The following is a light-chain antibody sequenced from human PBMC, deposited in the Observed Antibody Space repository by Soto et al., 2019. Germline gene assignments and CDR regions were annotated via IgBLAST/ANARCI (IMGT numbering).Light chain of an antibody. CDR3: QQYDSTPPT. CDR1: QSVSSNY. V-gene: IGKV3-20*01. CDR2: GAS. Sequence: EIVLTQSPGTLSLSPGERATLSCRASQSVSSNYLAWYQRKPGQAPRLLIYGASNRATDIPYRFSASGSGTDFTLTITSLEAEDFAVYYCQQYDSTPPTFGQGTKVEVK. J-gene: IGKJ1*01.